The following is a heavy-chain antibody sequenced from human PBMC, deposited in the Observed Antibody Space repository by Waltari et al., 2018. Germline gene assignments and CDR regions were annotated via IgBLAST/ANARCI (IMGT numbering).Heavy chain of an antibody. Sequence: QVQLVESGGGVVQPGRSLRLSCAASGFTFNTLGMHWVRQAPGKGLELVAIIWSDGNTKYYADSVRGRFTISRDNSKNTLFLQMNSLRAEDTAVYYCARDLVLAAGTRDYWGQGTLVVVSS. J-gene: IGHJ4*02. CDR3: ARDLVLAAGTRDY. D-gene: IGHD6-13*01. V-gene: IGHV3-33*01. CDR1: GFTFNTLG. CDR2: IWSDGNTK.